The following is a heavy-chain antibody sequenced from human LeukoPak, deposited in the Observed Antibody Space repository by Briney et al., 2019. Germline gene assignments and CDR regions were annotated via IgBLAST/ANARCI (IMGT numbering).Heavy chain of an antibody. CDR2: INSDGSST. J-gene: IGHJ6*04. CDR3: ARGEPYYYYYGMDV. D-gene: IGHD1-14*01. Sequence: GGSLRLSCAASGFTFSSYWMRWVRQAPGKGLVWVSRINSDGSSTSYADSVKGRFTISRDNAKNTLYLQMNSLRAEDTAVYYCARGEPYYYYYGMDVWGKGTTVTVSS. V-gene: IGHV3-74*01. CDR1: GFTFSSYW.